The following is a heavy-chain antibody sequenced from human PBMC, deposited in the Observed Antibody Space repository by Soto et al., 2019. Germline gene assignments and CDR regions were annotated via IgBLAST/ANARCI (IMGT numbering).Heavy chain of an antibody. D-gene: IGHD3-9*01. Sequence: SETLSLTCTVSGGSISSGDCYWSWIRQPPGKGLEWIGYIYYSGSTNYNPSLKSRVTISVDTSKNQFSLNLSSVTAADTAVYYCARLGRYYDILSGYSPLSWFDPWGQGTLVTVSS. CDR3: ARLGRYYDILSGYSPLSWFDP. J-gene: IGHJ5*02. CDR1: GGSISSGDCY. CDR2: IYYSGST. V-gene: IGHV4-61*08.